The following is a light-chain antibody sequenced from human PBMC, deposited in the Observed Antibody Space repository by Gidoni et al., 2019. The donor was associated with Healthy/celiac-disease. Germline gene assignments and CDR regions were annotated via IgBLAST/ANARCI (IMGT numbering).Light chain of an antibody. V-gene: IGLV3-21*02. J-gene: IGLJ3*02. CDR1: NIGRKS. Sequence: SYVLTQPPSVSVAPGQTARLTCGGNNIGRKSVHWYQQKPGQAPVLGGYDDSDRPSGIPERFSGSNSGNTATLTISRVEAGDEADYYCQVWDSSSDQWVFGGGTKLTVL. CDR2: DDS. CDR3: QVWDSSSDQWV.